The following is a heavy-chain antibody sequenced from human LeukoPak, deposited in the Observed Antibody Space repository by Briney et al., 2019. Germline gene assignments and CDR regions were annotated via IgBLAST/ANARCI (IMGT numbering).Heavy chain of an antibody. J-gene: IGHJ6*02. Sequence: ASVKVSCKASGGTFSSYAISWVRQAPGQGLEWMGRIIPILGIANYAQKFQGRVTITADKSTSTAYMELSSLRSEDTAVYYCARADSGYDSRIDLDVWGQGTTVTVSS. D-gene: IGHD5-12*01. CDR2: IIPILGIA. CDR1: GGTFSSYA. V-gene: IGHV1-69*04. CDR3: ARADSGYDSRIDLDV.